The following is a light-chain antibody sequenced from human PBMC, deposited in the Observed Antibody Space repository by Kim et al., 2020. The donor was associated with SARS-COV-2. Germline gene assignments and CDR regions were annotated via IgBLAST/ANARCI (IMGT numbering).Light chain of an antibody. CDR1: QSVRSD. CDR2: DAS. Sequence: PGESATLAGRASQSVRSDLAWYQQKPGQAPRLLMYDASTRATGIPARFSGSGSGTAFTLTISTLEPEDSAAYYCQQRITWPIAFGQGTRLEI. J-gene: IGKJ5*01. CDR3: QQRITWPIA. V-gene: IGKV3-11*01.